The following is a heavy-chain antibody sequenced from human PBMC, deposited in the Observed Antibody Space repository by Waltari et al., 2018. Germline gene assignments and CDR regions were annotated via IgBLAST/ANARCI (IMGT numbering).Heavy chain of an antibody. CDR2: MNPNSGNT. D-gene: IGHD6-13*01. CDR3: ARDDRGEYSSSWYNWFDP. V-gene: IGHV1-8*03. J-gene: IGHJ5*02. Sequence: QVQLVQSGAEVKKPGASVKVSCKASGYTFTSYDINWVRQATGQGLEWMGWMNPNSGNTGYAQKFQGRVTITRNTSISTAYMELSSLRSEDTAVYYCARDDRGEYSSSWYNWFDPWGQGTLVTVSS. CDR1: GYTFTSYD.